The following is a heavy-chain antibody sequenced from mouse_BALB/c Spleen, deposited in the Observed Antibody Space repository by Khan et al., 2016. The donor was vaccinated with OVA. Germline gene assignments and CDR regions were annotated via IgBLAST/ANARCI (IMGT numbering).Heavy chain of an antibody. J-gene: IGHJ4*01. CDR2: IWSDGST. V-gene: IGHV2-6-1*01. Sequence: QVQLKESGPGLAAPSQSLSITCTISGFSLTNYGVTWVRQPPGKGLEWLAGIWSDGSTTYNSALKSRLTITKDNSQSQVFLKMNSLQTDDTAIYFCARQPYYHYNIMDYWGQGTSVTVSS. CDR3: ARQPYYHYNIMDY. D-gene: IGHD2-10*01. CDR1: GFSLTNYG.